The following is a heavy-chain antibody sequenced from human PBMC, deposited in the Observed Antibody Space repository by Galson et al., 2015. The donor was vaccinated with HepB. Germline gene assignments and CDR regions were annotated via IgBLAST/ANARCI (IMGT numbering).Heavy chain of an antibody. D-gene: IGHD3-3*01. CDR2: ISSSGTIL. Sequence: SLRLSCAASGFTFTNYNMNWVRQAPGRGLGWVSYISSSGTILKYADSVKGRFTISRDTAKNSVYLQMNSLRDEDTAVYYCARGVAHSFWGQGTLVTVSS. CDR1: GFTFTNYN. CDR3: ARGVAHSF. V-gene: IGHV3-48*02. J-gene: IGHJ4*02.